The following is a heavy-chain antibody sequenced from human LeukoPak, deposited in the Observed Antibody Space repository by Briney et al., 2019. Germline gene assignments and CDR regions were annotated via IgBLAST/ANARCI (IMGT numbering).Heavy chain of an antibody. CDR1: GFTFSSYA. D-gene: IGHD3-22*01. J-gene: IGHJ4*02. CDR2: ISGSGGST. Sequence: GGSLRLSCAASGFTFSSYAVSWVRQAPGKGLEWVSAISGSGGSTYYADSVKGRFTISRDNSKNTLYLQMNSLRAEDTAVYYCAKPLGYYYDSSGYPYWGQGNLVTVSS. V-gene: IGHV3-23*01. CDR3: AKPLGYYYDSSGYPY.